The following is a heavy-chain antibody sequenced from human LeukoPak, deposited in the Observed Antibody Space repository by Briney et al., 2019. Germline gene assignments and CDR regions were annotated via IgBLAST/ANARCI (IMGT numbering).Heavy chain of an antibody. Sequence: ASVKVSCKTSGYTFTSYAMHWVRQAPGQRLEWMGWINAGNGNTKYSQKFQGRVTITRDTSASTAYMELSSLRSEDTAVYYCARLWPTYYFDYWGQGTLVTVSS. CDR2: INAGNGNT. J-gene: IGHJ4*02. CDR3: ARLWPTYYFDY. D-gene: IGHD3-10*01. V-gene: IGHV1-3*01. CDR1: GYTFTSYA.